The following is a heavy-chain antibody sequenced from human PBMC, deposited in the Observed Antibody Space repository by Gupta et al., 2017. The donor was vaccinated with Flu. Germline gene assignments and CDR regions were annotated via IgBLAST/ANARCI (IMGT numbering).Heavy chain of an antibody. CDR1: GLTFSSSS. CDR3: ARVVVPSAIDWFDP. Sequence: EVQLAESGGGLVQPGGSRRLSFAASGLTFSSSSMTCVSQAPGKGLDWVSYISSSSSTIYYADSVKGRFTISRENAKISLYLKMISLRADDTAVYYGARVVVPSAIDWFDPWGQGTLVTVSS. V-gene: IGHV3-48*01. CDR2: ISSSSSTI. D-gene: IGHD2-2*01. J-gene: IGHJ5*02.